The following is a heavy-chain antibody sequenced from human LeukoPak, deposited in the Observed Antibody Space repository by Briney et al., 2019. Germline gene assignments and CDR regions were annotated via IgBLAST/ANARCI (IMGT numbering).Heavy chain of an antibody. Sequence: PSETLSLTCAVSGGSIGASINSPNWWSWVRQPPGKGLEWIGEIFHSGSTNYNPSLKSRVTMSVDKSKNQFSLNLTSVTAADTAVYFCARAPRAYCSTTGSCFQDYWGQGTLVTVSS. CDR1: GGSIGASINSPNW. V-gene: IGHV4-4*02. CDR2: IFHSGST. CDR3: ARAPRAYCSTTGSCFQDY. J-gene: IGHJ4*02. D-gene: IGHD2-2*01.